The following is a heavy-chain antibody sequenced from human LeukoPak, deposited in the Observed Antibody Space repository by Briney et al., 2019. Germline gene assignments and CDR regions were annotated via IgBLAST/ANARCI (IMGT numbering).Heavy chain of an antibody. D-gene: IGHD3-16*02. CDR3: ASHGGYPNYYYYGMDV. J-gene: IGHJ6*02. CDR2: IYYSGST. CDR1: GGSISSGDYY. V-gene: IGHV4-30-4*01. Sequence: PSETLSLTCTVSGGSISSGDYYWSWIRQPPGKGLEWIGYIYYSGSTYYNPSLKSRVTISVDTSKNQFSLKLSSVTAADTAVYYWASHGGYPNYYYYGMDVWGQGTTVTVSS.